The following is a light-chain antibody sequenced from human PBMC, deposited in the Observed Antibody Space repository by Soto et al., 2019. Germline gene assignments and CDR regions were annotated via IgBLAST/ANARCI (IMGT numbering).Light chain of an antibody. V-gene: IGKV1-8*01. Sequence: AIRMTQSPSSLSASTGDRVTITCRASQGISSYLAWYQQKPGKAPNLLIHAAFNLQSGVPSRFSGSGSGTDFTLTISSLQPEDFATYYCQQSYSFPRTFGQGTKVEIK. J-gene: IGKJ1*01. CDR1: QGISSY. CDR3: QQSYSFPRT. CDR2: AAF.